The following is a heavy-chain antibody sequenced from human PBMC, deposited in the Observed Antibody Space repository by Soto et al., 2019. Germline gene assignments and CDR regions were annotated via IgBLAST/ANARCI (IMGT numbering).Heavy chain of an antibody. CDR3: ARDDDALRCSNRSLLDD. V-gene: IGHV3-33*01. CDR1: GFTFSSYG. D-gene: IGHD4-17*01. CDR2: IWYAGSNK. J-gene: IGHJ4*02. Sequence: QVQLVESGGGVVQPGRSLRLSCAASGFTFSSYGMHWVRQAPGKGLEWVAVIWYAGSNKYYADSVKGRFTISRENSKNTLYQQMNSLRAEDTAVYSCARDDDALRCSNRSLLDDWGQGTLVTVSS.